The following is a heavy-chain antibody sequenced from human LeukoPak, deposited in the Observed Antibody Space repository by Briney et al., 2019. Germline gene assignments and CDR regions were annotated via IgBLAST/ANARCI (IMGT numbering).Heavy chain of an antibody. J-gene: IGHJ4*02. CDR3: AREGEMIAVAGNLLFDY. CDR2: IIPIFGTA. V-gene: IGHV1-69*13. D-gene: IGHD6-19*01. CDR1: GGTFSSYA. Sequence: GASVKVPCKASGGTFSSYAISWVRQAPGQGLEWMGGIIPIFGTANYAQKFQGRVTITADESTSTAYMELSSLRSEDTAVYYCAREGEMIAVAGNLLFDYWGQGTLVTVSS.